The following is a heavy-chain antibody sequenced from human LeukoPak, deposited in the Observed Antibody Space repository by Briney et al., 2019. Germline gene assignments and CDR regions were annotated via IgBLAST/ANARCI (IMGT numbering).Heavy chain of an antibody. J-gene: IGHJ6*03. CDR1: GGSISSYY. CDR3: ARDGIAAAGKVSYYYMDV. V-gene: IGHV4-59*01. Sequence: SETLSLTCTVSGGSISSYYWSWIRQPPGKGLEWIGYIYYSGSTNYNPSLKSRVTISVDTSKNQFSLKLSSVTAADTAAYYCARDGIAAAGKVSYYYMDVWGKGTTATISS. D-gene: IGHD6-13*01. CDR2: IYYSGST.